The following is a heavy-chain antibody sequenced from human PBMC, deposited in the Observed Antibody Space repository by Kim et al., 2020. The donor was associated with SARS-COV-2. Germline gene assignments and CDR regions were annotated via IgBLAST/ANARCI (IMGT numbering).Heavy chain of an antibody. Sequence: NSEQKFQSRATLTADKSTSTAYMELSSLRSEDTAVYYCARDRDYYASWDYWGQGTLVTVSS. V-gene: IGHV1-69*04. D-gene: IGHD3-10*01. J-gene: IGHJ4*02. CDR3: ARDRDYYASWDY.